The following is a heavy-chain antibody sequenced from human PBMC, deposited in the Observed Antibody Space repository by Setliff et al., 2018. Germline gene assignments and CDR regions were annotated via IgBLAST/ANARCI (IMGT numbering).Heavy chain of an antibody. V-gene: IGHV3-48*04. Sequence: PGGSLRLSCAASGFTFSSYWMSWVRQAPGKGLEWVSYISSSGTTIYYADSVKGRFTISRDNAKNSLYLQMSSLRAEDTAIYYCAREGGSSWSHAFNIWGQGTTVTVSS. CDR2: ISSSGTTI. D-gene: IGHD6-13*01. CDR3: AREGGSSWSHAFNI. CDR1: GFTFSSYW. J-gene: IGHJ3*02.